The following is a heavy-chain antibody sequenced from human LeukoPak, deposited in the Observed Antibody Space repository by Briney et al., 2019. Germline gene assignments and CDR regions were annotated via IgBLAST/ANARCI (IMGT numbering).Heavy chain of an antibody. CDR2: ISWNSGST. D-gene: IGHD3-22*01. J-gene: IGHJ5*02. CDR3: AKDNSYDSSGYYYS. CDR1: GFTFDDYA. V-gene: IGHV3-9*01. Sequence: GGSLRLSCAASGFTFDDYAMHWVRQAPGKGLEWVSGISWNSGSTGYADSVKGRFTISRDNAKNSLYLQMNSLRAEDTALYYCAKDNSYDSSGYYYSWGQGTLVTVSS.